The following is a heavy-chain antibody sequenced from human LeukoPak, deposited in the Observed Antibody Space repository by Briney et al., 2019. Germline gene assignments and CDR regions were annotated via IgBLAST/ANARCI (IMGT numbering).Heavy chain of an antibody. J-gene: IGHJ6*03. Sequence: GGSLTLSCAASGFTFSSYEMNWARQAPGKGLEWVSYISSSGSTIYYADSVKGRFTISRVNATISLYLQMNSLRADDRVIYYCARDGIAAAGQCYYDCMDVSGKGATVTISS. V-gene: IGHV3-48*03. CDR2: ISSSGSTI. D-gene: IGHD6-13*01. CDR1: GFTFSSYE. CDR3: ARDGIAAAGQCYYDCMDV.